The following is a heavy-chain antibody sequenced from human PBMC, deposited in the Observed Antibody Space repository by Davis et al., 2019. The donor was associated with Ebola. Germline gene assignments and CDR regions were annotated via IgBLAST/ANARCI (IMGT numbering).Heavy chain of an antibody. J-gene: IGHJ6*03. CDR2: IRSKANSYAT. CDR1: GFTFSGSA. V-gene: IGHV3-73*01. D-gene: IGHD6-6*01. Sequence: GESLKISCAASGFTFSGSAMHWVRQASGKGLEWVGRIRSKANSYATAYAASVKGRFTISRDDSKNTAYLQMNSLKTEDTAVYYCNSLEYSNSPGNDYYTDVWGKGTTVTVSS. CDR3: NSLEYSNSPGNDYYTDV.